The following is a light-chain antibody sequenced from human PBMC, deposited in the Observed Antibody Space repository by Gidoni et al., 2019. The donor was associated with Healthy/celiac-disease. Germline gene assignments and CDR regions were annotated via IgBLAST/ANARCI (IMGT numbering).Light chain of an antibody. CDR3: MQGIHLPTLT. Sequence: DIVMTQTPLSLSVTPGQPASISCKSSQSLLHSYGKTYLYWYLQKPGQSPQLLIYEVSIRFSGVPDRFSGSGSGTDFTLKISRVEAEYVGVYYCMQGIHLPTLTFGGGTKVEIK. CDR1: QSLLHSYGKTY. V-gene: IGKV2-29*02. J-gene: IGKJ4*01. CDR2: EVS.